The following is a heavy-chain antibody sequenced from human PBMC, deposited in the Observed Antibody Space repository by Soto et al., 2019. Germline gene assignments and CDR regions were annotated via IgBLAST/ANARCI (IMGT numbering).Heavy chain of an antibody. CDR2: ISAGGENT. CDR1: GFTFSSYA. V-gene: IGHV3-23*01. J-gene: IGHJ4*02. D-gene: IGHD2-2*01. CDR3: AKREGTSWQNYFDY. Sequence: EVQLLESGGAFLQPGGSLRLSCAASGFTFSSYAMSWVRQAPGKGLEWVSVISAGGENTYYADPVKGRFTISRDNSRDTLYLQMDSLRAEYTAVYYCAKREGTSWQNYFDYWGQGTLVTVSS.